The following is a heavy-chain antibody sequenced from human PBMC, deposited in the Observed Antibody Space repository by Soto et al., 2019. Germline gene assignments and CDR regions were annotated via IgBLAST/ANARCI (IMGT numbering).Heavy chain of an antibody. Sequence: QVQLQESGPGLVKPSETLSLTCTVSGGSIRSYYWICIRQTTGKGLEWIGSIYHSGNTNYTPSLKSLVTISVGPSKNRVSLTLSSVTSAYTAVYYCARPPLRSAYYDYYIDVWCKGTTVTVAS. CDR1: GGSIRSYY. CDR3: ARPPLRSAYYDYYIDV. D-gene: IGHD3-10*01. V-gene: IGHV4-59*08. CDR2: IYHSGNT. J-gene: IGHJ6*03.